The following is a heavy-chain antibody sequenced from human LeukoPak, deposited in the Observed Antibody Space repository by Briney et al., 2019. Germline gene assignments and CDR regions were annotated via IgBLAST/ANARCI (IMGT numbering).Heavy chain of an antibody. V-gene: IGHV4-31*03. CDR3: ARDRGYGGFSFDY. J-gene: IGHJ4*02. CDR1: GGSISSGGYY. Sequence: PSETLSLTCTVSGGSISSGGYYWSWIRQHPGKGLEWIGYIYYSGSTYYDPSLKSRVTISVDTSKNQFSLKLSSVTAADTAVYYCARDRGYGGFSFDYWGQGTLVTVSS. D-gene: IGHD4-23*01. CDR2: IYYSGST.